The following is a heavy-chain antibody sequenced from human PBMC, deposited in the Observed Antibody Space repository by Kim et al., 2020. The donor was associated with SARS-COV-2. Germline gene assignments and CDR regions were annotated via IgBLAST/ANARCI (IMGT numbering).Heavy chain of an antibody. Sequence: YADSVKGRFTISRDNSKNTLYLQMNILRAEDTAVYYCAKFGDYEDYFDYWGQGTLVTVSS. J-gene: IGHJ4*02. V-gene: IGHV3-33*06. CDR3: AKFGDYEDYFDY. D-gene: IGHD4-17*01.